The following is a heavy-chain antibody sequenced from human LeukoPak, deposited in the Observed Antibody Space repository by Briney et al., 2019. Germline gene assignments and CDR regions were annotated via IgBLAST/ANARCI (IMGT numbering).Heavy chain of an antibody. CDR2: INHSGST. D-gene: IGHD2-2*02. J-gene: IGHJ5*02. CDR1: GGSFSGYY. CDR3: ARDEGDTSCYNH. Sequence: SESLSLTCAVYGGSFSGYYWSWIRQPPGKGLEWLGEINHSGSTNYNPSLKSRVTISVDTSKNQFSLKLSSVTAADTAVYFCARDEGDTSCYNHWGQGTLVTVSS. V-gene: IGHV4-34*01.